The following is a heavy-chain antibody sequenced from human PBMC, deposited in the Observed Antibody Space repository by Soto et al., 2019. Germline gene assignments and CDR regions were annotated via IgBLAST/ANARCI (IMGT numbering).Heavy chain of an antibody. Sequence: EVQLEESGGGSIQPGGSLRLSCVVSGFSFSSDWMHWVRQRPGEGLEWVSRINSDGDFTTYLDSVKGRFTISRDNAKNTLYLQMDRVRAEDSAVYFCARWSNSHRSLNFWGQGTLVTVSS. CDR3: ARWSNSHRSLNF. CDR1: GFSFSSDW. CDR2: INSDGDFT. D-gene: IGHD3-16*02. V-gene: IGHV3-74*01. J-gene: IGHJ4*02.